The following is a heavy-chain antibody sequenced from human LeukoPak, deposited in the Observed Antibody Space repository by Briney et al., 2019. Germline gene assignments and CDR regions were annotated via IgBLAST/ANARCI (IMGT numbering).Heavy chain of an antibody. J-gene: IGHJ4*02. Sequence: ASVKVSCKASGGTFSSYAISWVRQAPGQGLEWMGRIIPIFGTANYAQKFQGRVTITTDESTTTASMELGSLRSEDTAVYYCAGGMGRDLDYWGQGTLVTVSS. V-gene: IGHV1-69*05. CDR2: IIPIFGTA. CDR3: AGGMGRDLDY. D-gene: IGHD3-10*01. CDR1: GGTFSSYA.